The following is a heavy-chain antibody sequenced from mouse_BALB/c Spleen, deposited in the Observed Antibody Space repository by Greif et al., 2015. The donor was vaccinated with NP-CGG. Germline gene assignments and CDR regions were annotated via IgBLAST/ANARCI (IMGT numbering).Heavy chain of an antibody. J-gene: IGHJ4*01. CDR3: ARHHYYGSSYAMDY. Sequence: VKLVESGPDLVAPSQSLSITCTVSGFSLTSYGVHWVRQPPGKGLEWLVVIWSDGSTTYNSALKSRLSISKDNSKSQVFLKMNSLQTDDTAMYYRARHHYYGSSYAMDYWGQGTSVTVSS. D-gene: IGHD1-1*01. CDR2: IWSDGST. CDR1: GFSLTSYG. V-gene: IGHV2-6-2*01.